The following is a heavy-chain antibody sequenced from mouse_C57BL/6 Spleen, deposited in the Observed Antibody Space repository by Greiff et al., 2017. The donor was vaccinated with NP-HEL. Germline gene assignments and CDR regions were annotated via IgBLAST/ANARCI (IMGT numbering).Heavy chain of an antibody. CDR1: GYTFTSYW. CDR3: ARGAYYSNYEGVWFAY. J-gene: IGHJ3*01. Sequence: QVQLQQPGAELVKPGASVKLSCKASGYTFTSYWMHWVKQRPGQGLEWIGMIHPNSGSTNYNEKFKSKATLTVDKSSSTAYMQLSSLTSEDPAVYYCARGAYYSNYEGVWFAYWGQGTLVTVSA. D-gene: IGHD2-5*01. CDR2: IHPNSGST. V-gene: IGHV1-64*01.